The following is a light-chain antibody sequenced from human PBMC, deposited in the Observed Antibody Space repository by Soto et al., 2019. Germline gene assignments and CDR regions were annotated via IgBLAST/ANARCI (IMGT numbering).Light chain of an antibody. CDR2: DAS. CDR1: QSVGSN. Sequence: EIVMTPSPATPSVSPVERVTLSCRARQSVGSNLAWYQQKPGQAPRLLIYDASNRATGIPARFSGSGSGTDFTLTISSLEPEDSAVYYCQQRYDWLTFGGGTKV. CDR3: QQRYDWLT. J-gene: IGKJ4*01. V-gene: IGKV3-11*01.